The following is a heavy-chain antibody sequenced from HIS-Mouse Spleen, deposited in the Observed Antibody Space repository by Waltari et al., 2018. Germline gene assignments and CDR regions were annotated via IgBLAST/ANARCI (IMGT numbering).Heavy chain of an antibody. V-gene: IGHV4-38-2*02. CDR2: IYHSGST. CDR3: ARVATIFGVVIIDY. J-gene: IGHJ4*02. D-gene: IGHD3-3*01. CDR1: GYSISSGYY. Sequence: QVQLQESGPGLVKPSETLSLTCTVPGYSISSGYYWGWLRQPPGKGLEWIGSIYHSGSTYYNPSLKSRVTISVDTSKNQFSLKLSSVTAADTAVYYCARVATIFGVVIIDYWGQGTLVTVSS.